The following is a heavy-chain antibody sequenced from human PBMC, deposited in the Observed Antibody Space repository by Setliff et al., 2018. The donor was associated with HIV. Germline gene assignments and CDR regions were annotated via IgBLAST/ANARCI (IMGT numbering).Heavy chain of an antibody. CDR2: VSSSSSYI. D-gene: IGHD3-3*01. V-gene: IGHV3-21*01. CDR3: ARDRGDSYYDFWSNYAHFDY. J-gene: IGHJ4*02. Sequence: PGGSLRLSCEASGFTFSHYSMIWVRQGPGKGLEWVSSVSSSSSYIYYADSVKGRLTISRDNAKNSLSLQMNSLRAEDTAVYYCARDRGDSYYDFWSNYAHFDYWGQGTLVTVSS. CDR1: GFTFSHYS.